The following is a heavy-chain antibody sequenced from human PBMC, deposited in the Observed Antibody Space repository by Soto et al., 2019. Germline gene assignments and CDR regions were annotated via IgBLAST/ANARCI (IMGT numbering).Heavy chain of an antibody. V-gene: IGHV3-23*01. CDR3: AKEFSYYYDSSGYYYSHFDY. J-gene: IGHJ4*02. D-gene: IGHD3-22*01. CDR1: GFTFSSYW. CDR2: ISGSGGST. Sequence: GGSLRLSCAASGFTFSSYWMHWVRQAPGKGLEWVSAISGSGGSTYYADSVKGRFTISRDNSKNTLYLQMNSLRAEDTAVYYCAKEFSYYYDSSGYYYSHFDYWGQGTLVTVSS.